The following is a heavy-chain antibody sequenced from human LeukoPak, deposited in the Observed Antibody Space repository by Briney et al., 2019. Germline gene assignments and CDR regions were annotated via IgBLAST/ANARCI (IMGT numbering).Heavy chain of an antibody. CDR1: GFTFTRYA. CDR2: ISGSGGAS. V-gene: IGHV3-23*01. CDR3: AKGRGATYQWYFDL. J-gene: IGHJ2*01. Sequence: HPGGSLGLSCEASGFTFTRYAMNWVRQAPGKGLEWISAISGSGGASYYADSVKGRFTVSRDNSKNTSYLQLNSLRAEDTATYYCAKGRGATYQWYFDLWGRGTLVTVAT.